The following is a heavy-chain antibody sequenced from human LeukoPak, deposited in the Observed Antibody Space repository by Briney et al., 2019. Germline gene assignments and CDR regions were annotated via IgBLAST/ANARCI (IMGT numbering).Heavy chain of an antibody. CDR1: GYTFTSYG. Sequence: ASVKVSCKASGYTFTSYGISWVRQAPGQGLEWMGWISVYKGNTNYAQKLQGRVTMTADTSTSTVYMELRSLRSDDTAVYYCGRSMDSSTSRLIEYWGQGTLVTVSS. V-gene: IGHV1-18*01. J-gene: IGHJ4*02. D-gene: IGHD6-6*01. CDR2: ISVYKGNT. CDR3: GRSMDSSTSRLIEY.